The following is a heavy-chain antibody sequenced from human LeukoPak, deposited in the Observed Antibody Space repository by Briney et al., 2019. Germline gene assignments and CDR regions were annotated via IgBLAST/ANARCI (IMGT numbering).Heavy chain of an antibody. Sequence: SETLSPTWTVSAGSLSSGGYYWGWIRQHAGKGLEWIRYIYYSGSIYYNPSLKSPVTISVDTSKNQFSLKLRAVTAADTAVYYCAGAGSGYFDYWGQGTLVTVSS. D-gene: IGHD3-10*01. CDR1: AGSLSSGGYY. V-gene: IGHV4-31*01. J-gene: IGHJ4*02. CDR2: IYYSGSI. CDR3: AGAGSGYFDY.